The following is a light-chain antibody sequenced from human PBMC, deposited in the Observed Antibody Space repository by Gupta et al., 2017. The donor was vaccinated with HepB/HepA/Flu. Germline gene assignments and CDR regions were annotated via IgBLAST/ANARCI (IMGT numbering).Light chain of an antibody. CDR3: QHDNNWLT. J-gene: IGKJ4*01. V-gene: IGKV3-15*01. Sequence: EIVMTQSPDTLSVSPGERATLSCRASQRISSNLAWYQKKPGQAPRLLMYGASTRATGIPDRFSGSGSGTEFTLTSSIRQSEDFAVYYGQHDNNWLTFGGGTKVEIK. CDR1: QRISSN. CDR2: GAS.